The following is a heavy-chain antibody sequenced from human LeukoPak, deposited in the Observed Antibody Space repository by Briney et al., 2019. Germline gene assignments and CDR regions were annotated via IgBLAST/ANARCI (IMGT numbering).Heavy chain of an antibody. J-gene: IGHJ3*02. CDR3: ARDHPTGAGGFDI. Sequence: SQTLSLTCTVSGGSISSGDYYWSWIRQPQGKGPEWIGCSQYSGSAHYNPYLRSRVTISVDTSENQFSLKLSSVTAADTAVYYCARDHPTGAGGFDIWGQGTMVTVSS. V-gene: IGHV4-30-4*01. CDR1: GGSISSGDYY. CDR2: SQYSGSA. D-gene: IGHD4-23*01.